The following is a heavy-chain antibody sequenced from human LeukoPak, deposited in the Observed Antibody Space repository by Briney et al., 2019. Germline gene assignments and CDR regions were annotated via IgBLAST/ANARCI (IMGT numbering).Heavy chain of an antibody. CDR2: ISAYNGNT. D-gene: IGHD3-3*01. CDR1: VYRFISYG. CDR3: ARALSDDFWSGYQDH. V-gene: IGHV1-18*01. Sequence: ASVKVSCTASVYRFISYGFSWVRQAPGQGLEWMGWISAYNGNTNYAQKFQGRVTMTTDTSTSTVYMEVRSLRSDDTAVYYCARALSDDFWSGYQDHWGQGTLVTVSS. J-gene: IGHJ4*02.